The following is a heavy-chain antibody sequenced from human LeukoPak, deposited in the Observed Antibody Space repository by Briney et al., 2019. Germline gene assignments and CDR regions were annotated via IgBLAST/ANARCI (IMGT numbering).Heavy chain of an antibody. CDR2: IGGTDSIV. CDR3: ASEKVAGTFDS. Sequence: GGSLRLSCAVSEFTVNDYYMSWIRQAPGKGLEWVSDIGGTDSIVAYADSVKGRFSISRDFAKNSLYLQMNSLRAEDTAVYYCASEKVAGTFDSWGQGALVTVSS. J-gene: IGHJ4*02. D-gene: IGHD6-19*01. CDR1: EFTVNDYY. V-gene: IGHV3-11*01.